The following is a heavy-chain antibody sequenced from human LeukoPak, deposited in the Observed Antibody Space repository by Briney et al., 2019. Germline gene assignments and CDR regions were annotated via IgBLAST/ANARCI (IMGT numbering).Heavy chain of an antibody. Sequence: GGPLRLSCAASGFTFSDFAMNWVRQAPGKGLEWVSSISSSGSYIYYADSVKGRLTISRDNVKNSLYLQMNSLRAEDTAVYYCARGVGSYGAYYFDYWGQGTLVTVSS. CDR1: GFTFSDFA. CDR3: ARGVGSYGAYYFDY. CDR2: ISSSGSYI. V-gene: IGHV3-21*01. J-gene: IGHJ4*02. D-gene: IGHD2-15*01.